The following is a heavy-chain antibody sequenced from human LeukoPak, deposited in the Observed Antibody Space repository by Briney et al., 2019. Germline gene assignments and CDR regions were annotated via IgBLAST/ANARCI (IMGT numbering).Heavy chain of an antibody. CDR2: IYYSGSP. J-gene: IGHJ3*02. D-gene: IGHD6-13*01. Sequence: SETLSLTSTVSGGSISSYYCSWIRQPPGKGLEWIGYIYYSGSPNYNPSLESRVTISVDTSKHQFSLKLSSVTAADTAVYYCARQQQLTARGDAFDIWGQGTMVTVSS. CDR1: GGSISSYY. CDR3: ARQQQLTARGDAFDI. V-gene: IGHV4-59*08.